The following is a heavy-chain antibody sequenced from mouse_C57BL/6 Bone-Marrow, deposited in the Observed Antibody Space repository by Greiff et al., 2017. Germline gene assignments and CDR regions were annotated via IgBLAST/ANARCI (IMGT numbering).Heavy chain of an antibody. CDR3: ARHYGSPFAY. CDR2: IYTGGGYT. V-gene: IGHV1-63*01. CDR1: GYTFTNYW. J-gene: IGHJ3*01. Sequence: VQLQQSGAELVRPGTSVKLSCKASGYTFTNYWIGWAKQRPGHGLEWIGYIYTGGGYTNYTERFKGKATLTADKSSSTAYMQFSSLTSEDSAIYYCARHYGSPFAYWGQGTLVTVSA. D-gene: IGHD1-1*01.